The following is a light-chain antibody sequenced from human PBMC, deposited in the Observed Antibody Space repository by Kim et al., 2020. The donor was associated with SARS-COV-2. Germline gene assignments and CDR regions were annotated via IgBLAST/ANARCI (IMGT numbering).Light chain of an antibody. CDR1: SSNIGSKY. J-gene: IGLJ3*02. CDR2: TDN. Sequence: GQRVTISCSRSSSNIGSKYVYWYQQLPGTAPKVLIHTDNRRPSGVPDRFSGSKSVTSASLAISGLRSEDEADYYCGSWDDSLNGPVFGGGTQLTVL. CDR3: GSWDDSLNGPV. V-gene: IGLV1-47*01.